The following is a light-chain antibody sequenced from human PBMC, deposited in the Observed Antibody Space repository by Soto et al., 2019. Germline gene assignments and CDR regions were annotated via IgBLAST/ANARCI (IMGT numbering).Light chain of an antibody. V-gene: IGKV3-15*01. CDR3: QQYNRWRT. J-gene: IGKJ1*01. Sequence: EIVMTQSPATLSLSPGERATLSCRASQSVSSNLAWYQQKPGQAPRLLIYGASTRATGIPARFSGSGSGTEFTLTISSLQSEDFAVYYCQQYNRWRTFGQGTKV. CDR1: QSVSSN. CDR2: GAS.